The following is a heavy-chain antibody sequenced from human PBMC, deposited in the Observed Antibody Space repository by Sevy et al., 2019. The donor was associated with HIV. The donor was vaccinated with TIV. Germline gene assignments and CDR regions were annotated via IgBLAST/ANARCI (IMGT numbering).Heavy chain of an antibody. J-gene: IGHJ3*02. V-gene: IGHV3-21*01. D-gene: IGHD1-26*01. CDR2: ISSSSANI. CDR1: GFTFSNYN. CDR3: ARDLLVGSTYVFDI. Sequence: GGSLRLSCAASGFTFSNYNMNWVRQAPGEGLKWVSSISSSSANIYYTDSVKGRFTVSRDNSRKSLFLQMNGLSAEETALYYCARDLLVGSTYVFDIWGRGTMVTVSS.